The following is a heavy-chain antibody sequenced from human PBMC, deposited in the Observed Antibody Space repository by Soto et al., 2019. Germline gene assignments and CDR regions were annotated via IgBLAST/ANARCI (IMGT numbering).Heavy chain of an antibody. CDR1: GFTFDDYA. CDR3: ARDKEGYYDSSGVLNL. V-gene: IGHV3-43D*04. Sequence: EVQLVESGGVVVQPGGSLRLSCAASGFTFDDYAMHWVRQAPGKGLEWVSLISWDGGSTYYADSVKGRFTISRDNSKNTLYLQMNSLRAEDTAVYYCARDKEGYYDSSGVLNLWGRGTLVTVSS. CDR2: ISWDGGST. D-gene: IGHD3-22*01. J-gene: IGHJ2*01.